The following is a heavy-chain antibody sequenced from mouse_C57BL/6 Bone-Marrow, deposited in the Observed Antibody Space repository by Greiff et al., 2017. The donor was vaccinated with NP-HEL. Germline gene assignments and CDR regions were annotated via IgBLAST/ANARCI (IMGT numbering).Heavy chain of an antibody. V-gene: IGHV5-16*01. CDR1: GFTFSDYY. Sequence: EVMLVESEGGLVQPGSSMKLSCTASGFTFSDYYMAWVRQVPEKGLEWVANINYDGSSTYYLDSLKSRFIISRDNAKNILYLQMSSLKSEDTATYYCARDVGYYGSSYDYFDYWGQGTTLTVSS. D-gene: IGHD1-1*01. CDR2: INYDGSST. J-gene: IGHJ2*01. CDR3: ARDVGYYGSSYDYFDY.